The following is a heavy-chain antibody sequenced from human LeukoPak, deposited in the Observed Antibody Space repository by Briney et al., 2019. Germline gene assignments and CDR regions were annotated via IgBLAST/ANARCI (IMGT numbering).Heavy chain of an antibody. CDR3: AQWSRYFDY. Sequence: GGSLRLSCAASGFTFSSYGMSWVRQAPGKGLEWVSAISGSGGSTYYAESVKGRFTISRDNSKNTLYLQMNSLRAEDTALYFCAQWSRYFDYWGQGTLVTVSS. CDR1: GFTFSSYG. V-gene: IGHV3-23*01. D-gene: IGHD1-26*01. CDR2: ISGSGGST. J-gene: IGHJ4*02.